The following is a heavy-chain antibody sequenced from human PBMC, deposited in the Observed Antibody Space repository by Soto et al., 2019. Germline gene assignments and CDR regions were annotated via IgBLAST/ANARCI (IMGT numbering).Heavy chain of an antibody. V-gene: IGHV4-30-4*01. J-gene: IGHJ6*02. CDR2: IYYTGST. CDR1: GGSISSGDYY. Sequence: QVQLQESGPGLVKPSQTLSLTCTVSGGSISSGDYYWSWILQPPGKGLEWIGYIYYTGSTYYNPSLKSRVTISVDTSKNQFSLKVSSVTAAETAVYYCARDNQQLVPVYYYGMDVWGQGTTVTVSS. D-gene: IGHD6-6*01. CDR3: ARDNQQLVPVYYYGMDV.